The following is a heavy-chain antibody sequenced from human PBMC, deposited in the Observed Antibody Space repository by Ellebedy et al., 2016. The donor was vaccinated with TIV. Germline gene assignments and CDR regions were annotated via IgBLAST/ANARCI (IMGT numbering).Heavy chain of an antibody. J-gene: IGHJ4*02. CDR3: ARGSSGGSWYPTYFDY. V-gene: IGHV3-21*01. CDR1: GFTFSSYS. Sequence: GESLKISCAASGFTFSSYSMNWVRQAPGKGLEWVSSISSSSSYIYYADSVKGRFTISRDNAKNSVYLQMNSLRAEDTAVYYCARGSSGGSWYPTYFDYWGQGTLVTVSS. D-gene: IGHD6-13*01. CDR2: ISSSSSYI.